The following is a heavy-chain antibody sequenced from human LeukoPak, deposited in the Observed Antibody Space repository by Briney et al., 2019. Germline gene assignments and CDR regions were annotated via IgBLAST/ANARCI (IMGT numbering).Heavy chain of an antibody. CDR1: GFTFNSYW. Sequence: GGSLRLSCAASGFTFNSYWMHWVRHVPGKGLVWVSRINSDASRTNYVDSAKGQFTISRDNAKNTLFLLMNSLRAEDSAVYYCARGNFYSGSGSSLLDYWGQGTLVTVSS. CDR3: ARGNFYSGSGSSLLDY. CDR2: INSDASRT. V-gene: IGHV3-74*01. D-gene: IGHD3-10*01. J-gene: IGHJ4*02.